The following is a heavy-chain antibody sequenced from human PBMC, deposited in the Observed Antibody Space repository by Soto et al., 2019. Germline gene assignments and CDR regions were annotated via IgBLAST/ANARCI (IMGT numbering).Heavy chain of an antibody. J-gene: IGHJ4*02. Sequence: EVQLLESGGGLVQPGGSLRLSCTASGFTFSDHAMTWVRQAPEKGLEWVSGISGGGSGAYYADSVKGRFTVSRANSKNTLFLQMDSLRAEDTAVYYCAIDLWWYTHWGQGTLVTVSS. CDR2: ISGGGSGA. V-gene: IGHV3-23*01. D-gene: IGHD2-15*01. CDR3: AIDLWWYTH. CDR1: GFTFSDHA.